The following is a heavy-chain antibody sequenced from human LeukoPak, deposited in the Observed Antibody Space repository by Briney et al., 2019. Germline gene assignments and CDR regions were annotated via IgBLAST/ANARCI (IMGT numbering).Heavy chain of an antibody. V-gene: IGHV1-2*02. CDR1: GYSLTDYY. CDR2: INPDHGGT. J-gene: IGHJ3*02. CDR3: ARGRTQWELTLWAHAFDI. Sequence: ASVKVSCKAAGYSLTDYYIHWVRQAPGQGLEWMGWINPDHGGTNDAQKFQGRVTMTTDTSTSTAYMELRSLRSDDTAVYYCARGRTQWELTLWAHAFDIWGQGTMVTVSS. D-gene: IGHD1-26*01.